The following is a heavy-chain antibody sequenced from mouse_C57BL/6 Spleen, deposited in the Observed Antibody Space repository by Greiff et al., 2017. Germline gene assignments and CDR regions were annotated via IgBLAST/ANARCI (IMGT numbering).Heavy chain of an antibody. D-gene: IGHD1-1*01. J-gene: IGHJ3*01. CDR1: GYTFTSYW. CDR2: IDPSDSYT. CDR3: ARGATVDAY. Sequence: QVQLQQPGAELVMPGASVKLSCKASGYTFTSYWMHWVKQRPGQGLEWIGEIDPSDSYTNYNQKFKGKATLTVDKSSSTAYMQLSSLTSEDSAVXYCARGATVDAYWGQGTLVTVSA. V-gene: IGHV1-69*01.